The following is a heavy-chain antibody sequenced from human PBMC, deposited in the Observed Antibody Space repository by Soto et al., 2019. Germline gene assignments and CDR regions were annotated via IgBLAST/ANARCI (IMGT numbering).Heavy chain of an antibody. J-gene: IGHJ4*02. Sequence: ASVKVCCKASRYTFANYARHSVPQAPGQRLEWMGWINAGNGNTKYSQKFQGRVTITRDTSASTAYMELSSLRSEVTAVYYCARVSGYYLPDYWGQGTLVTVSS. V-gene: IGHV1-3*01. CDR2: INAGNGNT. D-gene: IGHD5-12*01. CDR1: RYTFANYA. CDR3: ARVSGYYLPDY.